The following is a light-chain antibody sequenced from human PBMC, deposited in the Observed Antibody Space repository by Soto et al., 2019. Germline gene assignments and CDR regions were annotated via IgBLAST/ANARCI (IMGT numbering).Light chain of an antibody. CDR1: QSLNSL. CDR3: QQYNSYSSWT. Sequence: DIQMTQSPSTLSASVGDRVTTTCRASQSLNSLLAWYQQKPGRAPKLLIYDASTLESGVPSRFSGSGSGTEFTLTISSLQTDDFATYYCQQYNSYSSWTFGQGTKVDIK. CDR2: DAS. V-gene: IGKV1-5*01. J-gene: IGKJ1*01.